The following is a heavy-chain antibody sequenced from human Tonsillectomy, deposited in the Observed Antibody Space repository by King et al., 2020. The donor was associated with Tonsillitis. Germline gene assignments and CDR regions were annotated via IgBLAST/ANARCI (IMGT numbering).Heavy chain of an antibody. CDR1: GFSFSSYS. J-gene: IGHJ5*02. CDR3: ARVGGGSYGYDP. Sequence: VQLVESGGGLVKPGGSLRLSCAASGFSFSSYSMNWVRQAPGKGLEWVSSISSGSSYIYYADSVKGRFTISRDNANNSLYLQMNSLRAEDTAVYYCARVGGGSYGYDPWGQGTLVTVSS. D-gene: IGHD1-26*01. V-gene: IGHV3-21*01. CDR2: ISSGSSYI.